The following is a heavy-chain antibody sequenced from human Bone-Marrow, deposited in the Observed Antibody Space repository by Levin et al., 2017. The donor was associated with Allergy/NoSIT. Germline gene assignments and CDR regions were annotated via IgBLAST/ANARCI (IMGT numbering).Heavy chain of an antibody. Sequence: SQTLSLTCAISGDSVSSTSAAWNWIRQSPSRGLEWLGRTYYKSKWYNDYAVSVKSRITINPDTSKNQFSLQLKSVTPEDTAVYYCAREPGLHDAFDIWGQGTMVTVSS. CDR1: GDSVSSTSAA. CDR2: TYYKSKWYN. V-gene: IGHV6-1*01. CDR3: AREPGLHDAFDI. D-gene: IGHD1-14*01. J-gene: IGHJ3*02.